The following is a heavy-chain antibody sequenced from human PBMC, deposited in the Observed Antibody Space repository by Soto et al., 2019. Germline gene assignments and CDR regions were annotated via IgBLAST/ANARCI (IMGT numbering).Heavy chain of an antibody. J-gene: IGHJ4*02. V-gene: IGHV4-59*01. D-gene: IGHD6-6*01. Sequence: SETLSLTCTVSGGSISSYYWSWIRQPPGKGLEWIGYIYYSGSSNYNPSLKSRVTISVDTSKNQFSLKLSSVTAADTAVYYCARDSPLLPYSSSSRHFDYGGLGTLVTVSS. CDR1: GGSISSYY. CDR3: ARDSPLLPYSSSSRHFDY. CDR2: IYYSGSS.